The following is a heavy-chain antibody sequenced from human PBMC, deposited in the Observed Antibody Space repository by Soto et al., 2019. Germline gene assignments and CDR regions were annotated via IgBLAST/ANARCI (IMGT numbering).Heavy chain of an antibody. CDR1: GGSFSGYY. D-gene: IGHD3-22*01. V-gene: IGHV4-34*01. CDR3: AIVDYDSSGTNDY. Sequence: PSETLSLTCAVYGGSFSGYYWSWIRQPPGKGLEWIGEINHSGSTNYNPSLKSRVTISVDTSKNQFSLKLSSVTAADTAVYYCAIVDYDSSGTNDYWGQGTLVTVSS. J-gene: IGHJ4*02. CDR2: INHSGST.